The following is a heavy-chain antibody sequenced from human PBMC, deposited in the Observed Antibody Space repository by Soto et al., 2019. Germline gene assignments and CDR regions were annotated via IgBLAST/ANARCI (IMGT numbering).Heavy chain of an antibody. Sequence: QVTLKESGPVLVKPTETLTLTCTVSGFSLSHPRMSVGWIRQPPGKALEWLAHISSSDAKSYNTSLRNRLTISQDASKSQVGLTLTNMDPVDTATYYCARMLGYAYDYWGQGTLVTVSS. D-gene: IGHD3-16*01. CDR3: ARMLGYAYDY. J-gene: IGHJ4*02. CDR1: GFSLSHPRMS. CDR2: ISSSDAK. V-gene: IGHV2-26*01.